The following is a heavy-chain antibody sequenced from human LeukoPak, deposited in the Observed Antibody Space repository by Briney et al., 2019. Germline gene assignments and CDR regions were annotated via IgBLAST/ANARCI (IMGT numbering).Heavy chain of an antibody. CDR3: ASGGTFAMDRRGSDY. CDR2: IYTSGST. CDR1: GGSISSGSYY. J-gene: IGHJ4*02. V-gene: IGHV4-61*02. D-gene: IGHD2-2*01. Sequence: PSETLSLTCTVSGGSISSGSYYWSWIRQPAGKGLEWIGRIYTSGSTNYNPSLKSRVTISVDTSKNQFSLKLSSVTAADTAVYYCASGGTFAMDRRGSDYWGQGTLVTVSS.